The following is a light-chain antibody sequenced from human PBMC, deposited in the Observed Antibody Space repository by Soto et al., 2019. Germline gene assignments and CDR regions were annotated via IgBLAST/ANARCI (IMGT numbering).Light chain of an antibody. CDR2: LGS. CDR3: MQALQTPYT. CDR1: QSLLHSNGYNY. J-gene: IGKJ2*01. Sequence: XXSISXXSSQSLLHSNGYNYLDWYLQKPGQSPQLLIYLGSNRASGVPDRFSGSGSGTDFTLKISRVEAEDVGVYYCMQALQTPYTFGQGTKLEIK. V-gene: IGKV2-28*01.